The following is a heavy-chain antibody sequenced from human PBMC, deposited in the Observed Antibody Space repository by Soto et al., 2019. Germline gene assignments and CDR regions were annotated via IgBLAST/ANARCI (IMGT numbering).Heavy chain of an antibody. CDR1: GFTFSSYG. V-gene: IGHV3-30*18. Sequence: LRLSCAASGFTFSSYGMHWVRQAPGKGLEWVAVISYDGSNKYYADSVKGRFTISRDNSKNTLYLQMNSLRAEDTAVYYCAKGTYYDFWSGPSGAFDIWGQGTMVTVSS. CDR2: ISYDGSNK. D-gene: IGHD3-3*01. CDR3: AKGTYYDFWSGPSGAFDI. J-gene: IGHJ3*02.